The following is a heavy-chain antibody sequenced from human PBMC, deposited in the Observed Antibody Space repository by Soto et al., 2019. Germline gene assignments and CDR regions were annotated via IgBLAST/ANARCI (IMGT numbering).Heavy chain of an antibody. J-gene: IGHJ4*02. Sequence: GISVKVSCKACGYTFTSYAMHWVRQAPGQRLEWMGWINAGNGNTKYSQKFQGRVTITRDTSASTAYMELRSLRSDDTAVFYCARELRITTAGPRPYDYWGQGTLVTVSS. D-gene: IGHD6-13*01. CDR1: GYTFTSYA. CDR3: ARELRITTAGPRPYDY. V-gene: IGHV1-3*01. CDR2: INAGNGNT.